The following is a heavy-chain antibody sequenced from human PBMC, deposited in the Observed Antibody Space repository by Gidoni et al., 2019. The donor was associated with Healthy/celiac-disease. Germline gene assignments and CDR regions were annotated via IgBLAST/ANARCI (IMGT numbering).Heavy chain of an antibody. CDR3: ATLEVPDYGDYVFDY. CDR2: ISYDGSNK. J-gene: IGHJ4*02. CDR1: GFTFRSYA. Sequence: QVQLVESGGGVVQPGRSLRLSCAASGFTFRSYAMHWVRQAPGKGLEWVAVISYDGSNKDYADSVKGRFTISRDNSKNTLYLQMNSLRAEDTAVYYCATLEVPDYGDYVFDYWGQGTLVTVSS. V-gene: IGHV3-30-3*01. D-gene: IGHD4-17*01.